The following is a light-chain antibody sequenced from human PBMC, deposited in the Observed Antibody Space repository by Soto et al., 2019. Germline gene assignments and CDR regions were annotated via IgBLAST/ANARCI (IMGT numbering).Light chain of an antibody. Sequence: DIQMTQSPSSLSASVGDSVTITCRPSQSISGYLNWYQQKPGKAPKILISTASSLESGVPSRFSGSGSGTDFALTINSLQPEDFATYYCQQSYTTPWTFGQGTKVDIK. CDR3: QQSYTTPWT. J-gene: IGKJ1*01. CDR1: QSISGY. V-gene: IGKV1-39*01. CDR2: TAS.